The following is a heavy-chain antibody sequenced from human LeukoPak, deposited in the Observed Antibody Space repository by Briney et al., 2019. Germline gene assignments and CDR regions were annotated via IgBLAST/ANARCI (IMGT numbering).Heavy chain of an antibody. CDR2: INSDGRRT. CDR1: GFTLSSYW. CDR3: ASSGWYPEYFQH. D-gene: IGHD6-19*01. V-gene: IGHV3-74*01. Sequence: GGSLRLSCAASGFTLSSYWIHWVRQAPGKGLVWVSRINSDGRRTTYADSVKGRFTISRDNAKNTLYLQMNSLRTEDTAVYYCASSGWYPEYFQHWGQGTLVTVSS. J-gene: IGHJ1*01.